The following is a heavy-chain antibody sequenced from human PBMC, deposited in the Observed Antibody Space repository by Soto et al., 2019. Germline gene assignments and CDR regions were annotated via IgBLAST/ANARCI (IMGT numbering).Heavy chain of an antibody. J-gene: IGHJ6*02. D-gene: IGHD1-26*01. Sequence: SVKVSCKASGFTFTSSAVQWVRQARGQRLEWIGWIVVGSGNTNYAQKFQERVTITRDMSTSTAYMELSSLRSEDTAVYYCAADPNSGRYHYYRMDVWGQGTTVTVSS. CDR3: AADPNSGRYHYYRMDV. CDR1: GFTFTSSA. CDR2: IVVGSGNT. V-gene: IGHV1-58*01.